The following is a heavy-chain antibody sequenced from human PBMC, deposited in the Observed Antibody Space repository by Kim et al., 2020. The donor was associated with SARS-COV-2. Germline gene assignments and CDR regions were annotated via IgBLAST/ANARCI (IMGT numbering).Heavy chain of an antibody. J-gene: IGHJ4*02. V-gene: IGHV3-9*01. CDR3: AKVMGYYGDYFDY. CDR2: ISWNSGSI. Sequence: GGSLRLSCAASGFTFDDYAMHWVRQAPGKGLEWVSGISWNSGSIGYADSVKGRFTISRDNAKNSLYLQMNSLRAEDTALYYCAKVMGYYGDYFDYWGQGTLVTVSS. D-gene: IGHD3-22*01. CDR1: GFTFDDYA.